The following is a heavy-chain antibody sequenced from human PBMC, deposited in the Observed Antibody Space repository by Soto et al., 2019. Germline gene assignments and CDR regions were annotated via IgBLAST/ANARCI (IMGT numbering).Heavy chain of an antibody. CDR3: ARDRSSSSSVFPHYYYGMDV. CDR2: ISYDGSNK. CDR1: GFTFSSYA. Sequence: QVQLVESGGGVVQPGRSLRLSCAASGFTFSSYAMHWVRQAPGKGLEWVAVISYDGSNKYYADSVKGRFTISRDNSKNTLYLQMNSLRAEDTAVYYCARDRSSSSSVFPHYYYGMDVWGQGTTVTVSS. D-gene: IGHD6-6*01. V-gene: IGHV3-30-3*01. J-gene: IGHJ6*02.